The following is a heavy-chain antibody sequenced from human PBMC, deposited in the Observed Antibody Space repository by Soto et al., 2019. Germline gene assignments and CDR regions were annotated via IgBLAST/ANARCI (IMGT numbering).Heavy chain of an antibody. V-gene: IGHV3-33*01. CDR1: GFTFSSYG. CDR2: IWYDGSNK. CDR3: ATSGFGGYYYYGMDV. Sequence: GGSLRLSCAASGFTFSSYGMHWVRQAPGKGLEWVAVIWYDGSNKYYADSAKGRFTISRDNSKNTLYLQMNSLRAEDTAVYYCATSGFGGYYYYGMDVWGQGTTVTVSS. J-gene: IGHJ6*02. D-gene: IGHD3-10*01.